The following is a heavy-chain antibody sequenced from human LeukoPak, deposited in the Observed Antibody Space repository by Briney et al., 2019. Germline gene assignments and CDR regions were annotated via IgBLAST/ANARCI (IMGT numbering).Heavy chain of an antibody. Sequence: GGTLRLSCAASGFTFSSYGMSWVRQAPGKGLEWVSAISGSGGSTYYADSVKGRFTISRDNSKNTLYLQMNSLRAEDTAVYYCAKGPMIVVVADAFDIWGQGTMVTVSS. D-gene: IGHD3-22*01. CDR1: GFTFSSYG. CDR3: AKGPMIVVVADAFDI. CDR2: ISGSGGST. V-gene: IGHV3-23*01. J-gene: IGHJ3*02.